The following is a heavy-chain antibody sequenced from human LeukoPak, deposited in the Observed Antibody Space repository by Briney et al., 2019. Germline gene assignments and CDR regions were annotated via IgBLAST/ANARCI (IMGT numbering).Heavy chain of an antibody. CDR1: GYTFSSYG. Sequence: ASVKVSCKASGYTFSSYGISWVRQAPGQGLEWMGWINAYNGNTNYAQNFQGRVTMTTDTSTSTAYMELRSLRSDDTAVYYCARDCSAGNCYSYIWGQGTLATVSS. V-gene: IGHV1-18*01. CDR3: ARDCSAGNCYSYI. J-gene: IGHJ4*02. CDR2: INAYNGNT. D-gene: IGHD2-15*01.